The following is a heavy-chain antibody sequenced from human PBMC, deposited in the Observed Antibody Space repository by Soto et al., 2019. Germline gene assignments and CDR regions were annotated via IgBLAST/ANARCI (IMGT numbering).Heavy chain of an antibody. Sequence: QVQLQESGPGLVKPSQTLSLTCTVSGGSISSGGYYWSWIRQHPGKGLEWIGYIYYSGSTYYNPSFXXRXTISVDTSKNQFSLKLSSVTAADTAVYYCASIVSSAHGEFSDWGQGTLVTVSS. CDR2: IYYSGST. V-gene: IGHV4-31*03. CDR3: ASIVSSAHGEFSD. D-gene: IGHD3-10*01. J-gene: IGHJ4*02. CDR1: GGSISSGGYY.